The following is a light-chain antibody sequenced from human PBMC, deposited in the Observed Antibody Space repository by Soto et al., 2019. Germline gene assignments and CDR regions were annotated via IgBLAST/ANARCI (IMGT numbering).Light chain of an antibody. CDR1: SGDVGSYNL. CDR2: EVT. Sequence: QSALTQPATVSESPGQSITIPCTGTSGDVGSYNLVSWYQQHPGKAPKLLIYEVTERPSGVSNRFSGSKSGNTASLTISGLQPDDEADYYCCSYAGNSEVFGTGTKLTVL. V-gene: IGLV2-23*02. CDR3: CSYAGNSEV. J-gene: IGLJ1*01.